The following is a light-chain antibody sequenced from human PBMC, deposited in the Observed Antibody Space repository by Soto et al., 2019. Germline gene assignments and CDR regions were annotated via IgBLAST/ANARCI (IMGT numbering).Light chain of an antibody. CDR2: AAS. V-gene: IGKV1-39*01. CDR1: QSISSY. CDR3: QQSNSTWG. J-gene: IGKJ1*01. Sequence: DIQMTQSPSSLSASVGDRVTITCRASQSISSYLNWYQQKPGKAPKLLIYAASSLQSGVPSRFSGSGSGTDFTLTISSLQPEDFTTYYCQQSNSTWGFGQGTKVDIK.